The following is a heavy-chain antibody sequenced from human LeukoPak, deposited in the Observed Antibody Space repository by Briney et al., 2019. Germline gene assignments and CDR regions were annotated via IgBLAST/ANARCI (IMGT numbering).Heavy chain of an antibody. J-gene: IGHJ6*02. CDR2: ISWNSGSI. CDR1: GFTFDDYA. Sequence: GRSLRLSCAASGFTFDDYAMHWVRQAPGKGLEWVSGISWNSGSIGYADSVKGRFTISRDNAKNSLYLQMNSLRAEDTALYYCAKGCGSGSYYNYYYYYGMDVWGQGTTVTVSS. CDR3: AKGCGSGSYYNYYYYYGMDV. V-gene: IGHV3-9*01. D-gene: IGHD3-10*01.